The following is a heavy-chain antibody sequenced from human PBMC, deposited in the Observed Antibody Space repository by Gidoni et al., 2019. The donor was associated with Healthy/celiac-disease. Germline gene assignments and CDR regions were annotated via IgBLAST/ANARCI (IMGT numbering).Heavy chain of an antibody. CDR2: IKSKTDGGTT. CDR1: SNAW. V-gene: IGHV3-15*07. Sequence: SNAWMNWVRQAPGKGLEWVGRIKSKTDGGTTDYAAPVKGRFTIARDDSKNTLYLQMNSLKTEDTAVYYCTTGPSGYDLASFDYWGQGTLVTVSS. J-gene: IGHJ4*02. D-gene: IGHD5-12*01. CDR3: TTGPSGYDLASFDY.